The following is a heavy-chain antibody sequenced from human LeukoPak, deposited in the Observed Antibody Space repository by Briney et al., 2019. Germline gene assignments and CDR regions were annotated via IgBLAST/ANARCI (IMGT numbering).Heavy chain of an antibody. Sequence: SETLSLTCTVSGGSISSSSDYWGWIRQAPGKGLEWIGSIYYHENTYYNSSLRSRVTISVDTSKNQSSLKLNSVTAADTAVYFCARRAYSAAYWKHFDYWGQGTLVTVSS. J-gene: IGHJ4*02. CDR1: GGSISSSSDY. CDR2: IYYHENT. CDR3: ARRAYSAAYWKHFDY. D-gene: IGHD1-1*01. V-gene: IGHV4-39*01.